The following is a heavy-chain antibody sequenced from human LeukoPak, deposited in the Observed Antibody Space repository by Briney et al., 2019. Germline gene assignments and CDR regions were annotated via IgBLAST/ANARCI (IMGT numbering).Heavy chain of an antibody. V-gene: IGHV1-3*04. D-gene: IGHD6-25*01. J-gene: IGHJ4*02. CDR2: IHTGNGDT. CDR3: ARDAAGLLDH. Sequence: AASVKVSCKASGYSFTTFPIHWVRQAPGQAPEWVGWIHTGNGDTKYSEAFQDRVTTARDTPATTAFMELSSLRSEDTAVYYCARDAAGLLDHWGQGTLVTVSS. CDR1: GYSFTTFP.